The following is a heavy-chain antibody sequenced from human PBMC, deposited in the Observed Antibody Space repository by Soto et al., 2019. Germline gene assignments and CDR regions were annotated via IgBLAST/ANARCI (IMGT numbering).Heavy chain of an antibody. CDR1: GYAFAGYW. Sequence: GESLKISCKGSGYAFAGYWIGWVRQMPGIGLEWMGIIYCGDSQTKYNPSFQDQVIMSVDKSIHTAYLQWTSLKASDTAIYYCVSVNSPSLPPWFDPCGQGTQVTVSS. V-gene: IGHV5-51*01. CDR3: VSVNSPSLPPWFDP. CDR2: IYCGDSQT. J-gene: IGHJ5*02. D-gene: IGHD4-4*01.